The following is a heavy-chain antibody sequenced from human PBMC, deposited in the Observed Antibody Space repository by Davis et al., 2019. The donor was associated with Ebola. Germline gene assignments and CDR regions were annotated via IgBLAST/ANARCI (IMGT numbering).Heavy chain of an antibody. CDR2: ISYDGSNK. CDR1: GFTFSSYG. D-gene: IGHD4/OR15-4a*01. Sequence: GESLKISCAASGFTFSSYGMHWVRQAPGKGLEWVAVISYDGSNKYYADSVKGRFTISRDNSKNTLYLQMNSLRAEDTAVYYCARAARHCSPGCYFESWGQGTLVTVSS. CDR3: ARAARHCSPGCYFES. J-gene: IGHJ5*01. V-gene: IGHV3-30*03.